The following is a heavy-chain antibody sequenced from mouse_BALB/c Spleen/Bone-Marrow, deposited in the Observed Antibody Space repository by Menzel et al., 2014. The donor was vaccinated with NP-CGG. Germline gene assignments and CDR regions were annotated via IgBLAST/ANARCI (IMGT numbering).Heavy chain of an antibody. CDR1: GYTFTDYA. V-gene: IGHV1-67*01. D-gene: IGHD1-1*01. CDR2: ISTYXGNT. J-gene: IGHJ3*01. CDR3: ARGYYGSSYLFAY. Sequence: VQLQQSGPELVRPGVSVKISCKGSGYTFTDYAMHWVKQSHAKSLEWIGVISTYXGNTNYNQKFKGKATMTVDKSSSTAYMELAGLTSEDSAIYYCARGYYGSSYLFAYWGQGTLVTVSA.